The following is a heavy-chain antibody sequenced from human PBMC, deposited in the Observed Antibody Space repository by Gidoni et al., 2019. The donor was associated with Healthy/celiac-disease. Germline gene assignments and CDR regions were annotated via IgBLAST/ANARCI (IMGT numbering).Heavy chain of an antibody. CDR2: ISSSGSTI. CDR3: ARAIRQQLYFQH. Sequence: GKGLEWVSYISSSGSTIYYADSVKGRFTISRDNAKNSLYLQMNSLRAEDTAVYYCARAIRQQLYFQHWGQGTLVTVSS. J-gene: IGHJ1*01. D-gene: IGHD6-13*01. V-gene: IGHV3-11*01.